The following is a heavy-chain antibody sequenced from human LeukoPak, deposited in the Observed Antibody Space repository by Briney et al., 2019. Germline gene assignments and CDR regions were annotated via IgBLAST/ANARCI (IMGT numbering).Heavy chain of an antibody. V-gene: IGHV1-46*01. D-gene: IGHD6-13*01. Sequence: ASVKVSCKASGYTFTSYYMHWVRQAPGEGLEWMGIINPSGGSTSYAQKFQGRVTMTRDTSTSTVYMELSSLRSEDTAVYYCARVRGIAASNVIFDYWGQGTLFTVSS. CDR1: GYTFTSYY. CDR2: INPSGGST. CDR3: ARVRGIAASNVIFDY. J-gene: IGHJ4*02.